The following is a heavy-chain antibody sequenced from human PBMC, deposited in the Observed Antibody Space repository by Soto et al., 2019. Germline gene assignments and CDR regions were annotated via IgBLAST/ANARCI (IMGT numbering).Heavy chain of an antibody. J-gene: IGHJ4*02. D-gene: IGHD3-10*01. V-gene: IGHV2-5*02. CDR3: AQRVLRTVLGFVTTTAIYFEF. CDR1: GFSLTTSGVG. Sequence: QITLNESGPTQVKPRQTLTLSCTFSGFSLTTSGVGVGWIRQSPGKAPEWLALIYWDDDHRYSPSLKSRLTITEDTSKNQVVLTMADLQPTDAATYYWAQRVLRTVLGFVTTTAIYFEFWGQGTPVAVSS. CDR2: IYWDDDH.